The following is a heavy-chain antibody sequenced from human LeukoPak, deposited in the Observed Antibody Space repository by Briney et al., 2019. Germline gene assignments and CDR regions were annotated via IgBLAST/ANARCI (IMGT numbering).Heavy chain of an antibody. CDR2: IYYSGNT. J-gene: IGHJ5*02. D-gene: IGHD2-15*01. CDR3: ARDGGQYCSGGSCYAGGWFDP. CDR1: GGSISSSSYY. Sequence: PSETLSLTCTVSGGSISSSSYYWGWIRQPPGKGLEWIGTIYYSGNTYYNPSLKTRVTISVDTAKNQFSLKLSSVTAADTAVYYCARDGGQYCSGGSCYAGGWFDPWGQGTLVTVSS. V-gene: IGHV4-39*07.